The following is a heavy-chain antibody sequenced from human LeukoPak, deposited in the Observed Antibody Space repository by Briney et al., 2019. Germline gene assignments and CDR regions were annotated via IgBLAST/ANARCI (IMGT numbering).Heavy chain of an antibody. CDR1: GFTFSNYA. V-gene: IGHV3-23*01. D-gene: IGHD3-22*01. CDR3: AKHQSYYYDTSGYLGY. CDR2: ISGTGSST. J-gene: IGHJ4*02. Sequence: GGSLRLSCAASGFTFSNYAMSWVRQAPGKGLEWVSSISGTGSSTYHADSVKGRFTISRDNSKNTLYLQMNSLRAEDTAVYYCAKHQSYYYDTSGYLGYWGQGTLVTVSS.